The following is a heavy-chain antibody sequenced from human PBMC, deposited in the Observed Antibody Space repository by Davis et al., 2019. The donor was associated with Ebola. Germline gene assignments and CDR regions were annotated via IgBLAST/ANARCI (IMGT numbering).Heavy chain of an antibody. CDR1: DVSISHYF. CDR3: ARETRVGSTRYFAY. CDR2: IYSNGRT. J-gene: IGHJ4*02. V-gene: IGHV4-59*01. D-gene: IGHD1-26*01. Sequence: SETLSLTCTVSDVSISHYFWSWIRKPPGKGLEWIGYIYSNGRTNYNPSLKSRVTMSLDKSKNQISLRLSSVTAADTAVYFCARETRVGSTRYFAYWGQGILVTVSS.